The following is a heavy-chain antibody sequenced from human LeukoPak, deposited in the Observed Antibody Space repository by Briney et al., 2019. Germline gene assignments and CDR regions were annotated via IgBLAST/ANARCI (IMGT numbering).Heavy chain of an antibody. Sequence: SETLSLTCMVSGYSISSDCYWGWIRQPPGKGLEWIGSVYHTGSTYYNPSLKSRVTISADTSKNQFSLKLSSVTAADTAVYYCARESSSSTYNWFDPWGQGTLVTVSS. D-gene: IGHD6-6*01. V-gene: IGHV4-38-2*02. CDR3: ARESSSSTYNWFDP. CDR2: VYHTGST. J-gene: IGHJ5*02. CDR1: GYSISSDCY.